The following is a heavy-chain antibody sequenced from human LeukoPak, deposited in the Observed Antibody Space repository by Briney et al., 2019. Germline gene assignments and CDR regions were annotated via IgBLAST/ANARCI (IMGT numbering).Heavy chain of an antibody. Sequence: GGSLRLSCAASGFTFSNYAMNWVRQAPGKGLEWVSAISGSGGSTYYADSVKGRFTISRDNSKNTLYLQMNSLRAEDTAVYYCAKDLYSSSWQFDYWGQGTLVTVSS. J-gene: IGHJ4*02. D-gene: IGHD6-13*01. V-gene: IGHV3-23*01. CDR2: ISGSGGST. CDR1: GFTFSNYA. CDR3: AKDLYSSSWQFDY.